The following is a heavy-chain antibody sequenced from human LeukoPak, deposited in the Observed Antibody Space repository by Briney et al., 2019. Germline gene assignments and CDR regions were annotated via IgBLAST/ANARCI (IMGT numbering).Heavy chain of an antibody. Sequence: GGSLRLSCVASGFTFSSRDWMTWVRQAPGKGLEWVSSISSSSSYIYYADSVKGRFTIPRDNAKNSLYLQMNSLRAEDTAVYYCARDSEDGYNSPWGQGTLVTVSS. CDR1: GFTFSSRDW. D-gene: IGHD5-24*01. J-gene: IGHJ5*02. CDR3: ARDSEDGYNSP. V-gene: IGHV3-21*01. CDR2: ISSSSSYI.